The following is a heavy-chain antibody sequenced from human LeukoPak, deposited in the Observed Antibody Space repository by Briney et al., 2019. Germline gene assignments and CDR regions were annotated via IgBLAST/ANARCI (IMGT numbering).Heavy chain of an antibody. CDR2: ISWNSGSM. J-gene: IGHJ4*02. V-gene: IGHV3-9*01. D-gene: IGHD6-13*01. CDR3: TKGSTWAAAFDY. CDR1: GFTFDDYV. Sequence: GGSLRLSCAAPGFTFDDYVMHWVRQAPGKGLEWVSGISWNSGSMGYADSVKGRFTISRDNAKNSLYLQMNSLRAEDTALYYCTKGSTWAAAFDYWGQGTLVTVSS.